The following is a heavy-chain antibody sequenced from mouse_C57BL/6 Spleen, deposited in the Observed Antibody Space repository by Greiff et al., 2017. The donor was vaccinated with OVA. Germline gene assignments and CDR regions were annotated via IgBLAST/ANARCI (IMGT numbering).Heavy chain of an antibody. J-gene: IGHJ2*01. D-gene: IGHD1-1*01. Sequence: EVQLQQSGTVLARPGASVKMSCKTSGYTFTSYWMHWVKQRPGQGLAWIGALYPGNSDTSYNQKFKGKAKLTAVTSASTAYMELSSLTNEDSAVYYCTRPFYYYGSSDYCDYGGQGTTLTVSS. CDR1: GYTFTSYW. V-gene: IGHV1-5*01. CDR2: LYPGNSDT. CDR3: TRPFYYYGSSDYCDY.